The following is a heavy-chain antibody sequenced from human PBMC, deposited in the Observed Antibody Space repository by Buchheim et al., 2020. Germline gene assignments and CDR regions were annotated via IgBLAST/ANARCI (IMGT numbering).Heavy chain of an antibody. CDR1: GYTFTGYY. CDR3: ARDQEWLRFHYYYGMDV. V-gene: IGHV1-2*06. D-gene: IGHD5-12*01. CDR2: INPNSGGT. J-gene: IGHJ6*02. Sequence: QVQLVQSGAEVKKPGASVKVSCKASGYTFTGYYMHWVRQAPGQGLEWMGRINPNSGGTNYAQKFQGRVTMTRDTSISTASMELSRLRSDDTAVYYCARDQEWLRFHYYYGMDVWGQGTT.